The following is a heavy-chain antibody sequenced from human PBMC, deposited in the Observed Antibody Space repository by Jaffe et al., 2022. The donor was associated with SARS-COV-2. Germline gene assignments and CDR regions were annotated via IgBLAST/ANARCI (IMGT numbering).Heavy chain of an antibody. CDR3: ARDRGLYGGMDV. V-gene: IGHV4-59*01. J-gene: IGHJ6*02. Sequence: QVQLQESGPGLVKPSETLSLTCTVSGGSISSYYWSWIRQPPGKGLDWIGYIYYSGSTNYNPSLKSRVTISVDTSKNQFSLKLSSVTAADTAVYYCARDRGLYGGMDVWGQGTTVTVSS. D-gene: IGHD3-10*01. CDR2: IYYSGST. CDR1: GGSISSYY.